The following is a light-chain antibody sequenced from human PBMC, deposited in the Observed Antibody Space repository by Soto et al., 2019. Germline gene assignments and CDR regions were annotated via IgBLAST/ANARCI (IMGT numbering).Light chain of an antibody. J-gene: IGKJ4*01. Sequence: DIQMTQSPSTLSASVGDRVTITCRASQSISSWLAWYQQKPGKAPKLLIYKASSLESGVPSRFSGSGSGTEFTLTISSLQPDDFGTYYCQHYNSYPSFGGGTKVEIK. CDR2: KAS. CDR3: QHYNSYPS. V-gene: IGKV1-5*03. CDR1: QSISSW.